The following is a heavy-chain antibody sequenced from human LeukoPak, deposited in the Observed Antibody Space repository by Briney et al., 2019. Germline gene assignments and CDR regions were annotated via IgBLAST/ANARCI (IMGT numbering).Heavy chain of an antibody. V-gene: IGHV4-61*09. CDR2: INHSGST. CDR3: ARGFRGDNFDY. CDR1: GGSISSGSYY. Sequence: PSETLSLTCTVSGGSISSGSYYWSWIRQPAGKGLEWIGEINHSGSTKYNPTLKSRVTISVDTSKNQLSLKLSSVTAADTAVYFCARGFRGDNFDYWGRGTLVTVSS. J-gene: IGHJ4*02. D-gene: IGHD7-27*01.